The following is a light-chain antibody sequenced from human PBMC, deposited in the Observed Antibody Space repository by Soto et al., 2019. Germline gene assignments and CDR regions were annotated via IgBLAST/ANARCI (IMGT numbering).Light chain of an antibody. CDR1: SSNIGAGYD. J-gene: IGLJ3*02. CDR3: QSYDSSLRIV. V-gene: IGLV1-40*01. CDR2: GNT. Sequence: QSALTQPPSVSGAPGQRVTISCTGSSSNIGAGYDVHWYQQLPGTAPILLIYGNTNRPSGVPDRFSGSKSGTSASLAITGLQTADAADYYCQSYDSSLRIVFGGGTKLPS.